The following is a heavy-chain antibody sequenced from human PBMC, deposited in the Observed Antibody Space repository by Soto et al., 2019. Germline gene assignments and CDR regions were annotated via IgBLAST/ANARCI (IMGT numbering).Heavy chain of an antibody. CDR1: GLTFSSYG. CDR2: IWSDGSIQ. J-gene: IGHJ3*02. CDR3: ATDPSAAACIIAHDAFDI. Sequence: PGGSLRLSCSASGLTFSSYGMHWVRQAPGKRLEWVAVIWSDGSIQKYADSVKGRFTISRDNSKNTLYLQMNSLRAEDTAVYYCATDPSAAACIIAHDAFDIWGQRTMVPVSS. V-gene: IGHV3-33*01. D-gene: IGHD6-13*01.